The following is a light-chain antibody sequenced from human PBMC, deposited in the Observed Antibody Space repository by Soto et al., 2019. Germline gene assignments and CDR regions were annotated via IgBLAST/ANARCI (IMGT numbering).Light chain of an antibody. Sequence: QSALTRPASVSGSPGQSITISCTGSSSDVGGYNYVPWYQQHPGKAPKLMIYDVSNRPSGVSNRFSGSKSGNTASLTITGLQAEDEADYYCSSYTSSSTLYVFGTGTKVTVL. CDR3: SSYTSSSTLYV. J-gene: IGLJ1*01. CDR1: SSDVGGYNY. CDR2: DVS. V-gene: IGLV2-14*01.